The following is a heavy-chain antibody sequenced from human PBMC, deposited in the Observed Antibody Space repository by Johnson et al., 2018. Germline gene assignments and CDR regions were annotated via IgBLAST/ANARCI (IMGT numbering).Heavy chain of an antibody. J-gene: IGHJ4*02. V-gene: IGHV3-7*01. CDR2: IKHDGSEK. CDR3: AREHGGSTSCPSQGGGADY. D-gene: IGHD2-2*01. CDR1: GFSFSSHW. Sequence: VQLVQSGGGLVQPGGSLRLSCAASGFSFSSHWMSWVRQAPGKGLEWVGNIKHDGSEKYSVDSVKGRFTISRDNANNSLYLQMNSLSAEDTAVYYCAREHGGSTSCPSQGGGADYWGQGTLVTVSS.